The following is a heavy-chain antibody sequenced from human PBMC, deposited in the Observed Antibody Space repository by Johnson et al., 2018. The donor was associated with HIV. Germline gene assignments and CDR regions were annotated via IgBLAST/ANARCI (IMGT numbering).Heavy chain of an antibody. CDR2: ISGSGGST. Sequence: VQLVESGGGLVQPGGSLRLSCAASGFTFSSYAMSWVRQAPGKGLEWVSAISGSGGSTYYADSVKGRFTISRDNAKNTVFLQMRRLRADDMAVYYCARDSGGNYGAFDIWGQGTMVTVSS. V-gene: IGHV3-23*04. J-gene: IGHJ3*02. CDR3: ARDSGGNYGAFDI. D-gene: IGHD4-23*01. CDR1: GFTFSSYA.